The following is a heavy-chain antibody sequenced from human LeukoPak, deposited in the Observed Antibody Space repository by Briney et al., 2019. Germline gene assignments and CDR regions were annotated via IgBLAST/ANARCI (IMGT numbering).Heavy chain of an antibody. CDR2: IIPISVTA. D-gene: IGHD3-22*01. Sequence: ASVKVSCKTSVGTFSSYAICWVRQAPRQRLEWMGGIIPISVTANSAQKFHGTVTITTDEPTSTEHTGPSSRRPEETAAYYSVRSPRSSGYYDPDYWGQGTLVTVSS. V-gene: IGHV1-69*05. J-gene: IGHJ4*02. CDR1: VGTFSSYA. CDR3: VRSPRSSGYYDPDY.